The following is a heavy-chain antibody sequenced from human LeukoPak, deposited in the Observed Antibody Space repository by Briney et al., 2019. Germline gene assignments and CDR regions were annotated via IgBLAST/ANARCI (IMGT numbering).Heavy chain of an antibody. V-gene: IGHV1-46*01. CDR3: ATSETVGTTTGRRVLDY. Sequence: ASVKVSCKVSGYTFTTYYMHWVRQAPGQGLEWMGITNPSSGSTGYAQKFQGRVTMTRDTSTSTVYMELSSLRSEDTAVYYCATSETVGTTTGRRVLDYWGQGTLVTVSS. D-gene: IGHD1-26*01. CDR2: TNPSSGST. CDR1: GYTFTTYY. J-gene: IGHJ4*02.